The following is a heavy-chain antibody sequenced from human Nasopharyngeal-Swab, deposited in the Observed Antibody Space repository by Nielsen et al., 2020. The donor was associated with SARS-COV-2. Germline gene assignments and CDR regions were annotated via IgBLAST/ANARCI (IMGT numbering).Heavy chain of an antibody. CDR1: GFTFSNAW. D-gene: IGHD4-23*01. J-gene: IGHJ6*02. CDR3: ARDRQHYGGNFVRSGGMDV. CDR2: IKSKTDGGTT. Sequence: GGSLRLSCAASGFTFSNAWMSWVRQAPGKGLEWVGRIKSKTDGGTTDYAAPVKGRFTISRDDSKNTLYLQMNSLRAEDTAVYYCARDRQHYGGNFVRSGGMDVWGQGTTVTVSS. V-gene: IGHV3-15*01.